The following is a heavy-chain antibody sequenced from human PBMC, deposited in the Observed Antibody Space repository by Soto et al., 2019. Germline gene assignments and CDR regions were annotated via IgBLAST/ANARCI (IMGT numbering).Heavy chain of an antibody. D-gene: IGHD3-22*01. CDR2: IIPVFGSA. Sequence: QVQLVQSGAEVKKPGSSVKVSCEASGATLNTFINYGITWVRQAPGQGLEWMGGIIPVFGSAHYAQKFQGRVKISEEESTRTDYMELSSLRSDDTAVYYCARGAATKIVVVMYDAFEIWGQGTMVTVSS. CDR1: GATLNTFINYG. V-gene: IGHV1-69*12. CDR3: ARGAATKIVVVMYDAFEI. J-gene: IGHJ3*02.